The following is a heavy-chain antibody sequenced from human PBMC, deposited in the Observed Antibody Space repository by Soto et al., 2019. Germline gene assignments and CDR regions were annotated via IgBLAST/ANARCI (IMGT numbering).Heavy chain of an antibody. V-gene: IGHV3-30*18. Sequence: QVQLIESGGGVVQPGRSLRLSCAASGFTFSSYGKHWVRQAPGKGLEWVAIVTYDGNNQFYADPVKGRFTISRDNSKNTLYLQMNSLRAEDTAMYSCAKALGELSPESFDHWGQGILVTVSS. CDR3: AKALGELSPESFDH. CDR1: GFTFSSYG. D-gene: IGHD3-16*02. CDR2: VTYDGNNQ. J-gene: IGHJ4*02.